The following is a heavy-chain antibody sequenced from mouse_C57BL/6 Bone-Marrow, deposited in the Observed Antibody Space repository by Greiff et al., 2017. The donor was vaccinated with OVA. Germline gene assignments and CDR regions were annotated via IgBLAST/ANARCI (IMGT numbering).Heavy chain of an antibody. D-gene: IGHD1-2*01. V-gene: IGHV1-63*01. CDR2: IYPGGGYT. CDR3: ARSDYYGDWYFDV. J-gene: IGHJ1*03. CDR1: GYTFTNYW. Sequence: VQLQESGAELVRPGTSVQMSCKASGYTFTNYWIGWAKQRPGHGLEWIGDIYPGGGYTKYNEKFKGKATLTADKASSTAYMQFSSLTSEDSAIYYFARSDYYGDWYFDVWGTGTTVTVSS.